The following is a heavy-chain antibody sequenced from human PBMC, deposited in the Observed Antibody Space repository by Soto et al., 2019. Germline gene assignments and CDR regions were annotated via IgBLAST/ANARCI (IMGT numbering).Heavy chain of an antibody. J-gene: IGHJ4*02. Sequence: QVQLVESGGGVVQPGRSLRLSCAASGFTFSSYAMQWVRQAPGKGLEWVAVISYDGSNKYYADSVKGRFTISRDNSKNTLYLQMNSLRAEDTAVYYCARALVRGTQGDYWGQGTLVTVSS. V-gene: IGHV3-30-3*01. CDR3: ARALVRGTQGDY. CDR2: ISYDGSNK. CDR1: GFTFSSYA. D-gene: IGHD3-10*01.